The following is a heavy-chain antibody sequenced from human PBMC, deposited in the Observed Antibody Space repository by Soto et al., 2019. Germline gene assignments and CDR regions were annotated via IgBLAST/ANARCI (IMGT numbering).Heavy chain of an antibody. D-gene: IGHD1-1*01. Sequence: QVQLVQSGAEVKKPGSSVKVSCKASGGTFSSYAISWVRRAPGQGLEWMGGIIPIFGTANYAQKFQGRVTITADESTSTAYMELSSLRSEDTAVYYCARGVGRWLQLYYYYGMDVWGQGTTVTVSS. J-gene: IGHJ6*02. CDR1: GGTFSSYA. CDR2: IIPIFGTA. V-gene: IGHV1-69*01. CDR3: ARGVGRWLQLYYYYGMDV.